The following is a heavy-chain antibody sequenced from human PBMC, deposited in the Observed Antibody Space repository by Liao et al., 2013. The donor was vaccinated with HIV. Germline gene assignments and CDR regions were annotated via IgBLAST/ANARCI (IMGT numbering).Heavy chain of an antibody. Sequence: QVRLEQWGAGLLKPSETLSLTCAVYHGLFNDYYWSWIRQSPGKGLEWIGEINHNGNTNYNPSLKSRLTISVDTSKNQFSLNLNSVTAADTAVYYCARVSRGLDYWGQGTLVTVSS. V-gene: IGHV4-34*02. J-gene: IGHJ4*02. CDR3: ARVSRGLDY. CDR1: HGLFNDYY. CDR2: INHNGNT. D-gene: IGHD3-10*01.